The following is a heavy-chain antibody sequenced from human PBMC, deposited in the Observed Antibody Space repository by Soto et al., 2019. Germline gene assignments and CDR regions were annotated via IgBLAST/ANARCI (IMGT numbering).Heavy chain of an antibody. CDR2: IKQDGSEK. CDR3: ARDDLIAAAGTYYFDY. D-gene: IGHD6-13*01. Sequence: GGSLRLSCAASGFTFSSYWMSWVRQAPGKGLEWVANIKQDGSEKYYVDSVKGRFTISRDNAKNSLYLQMNSLRAEDTAVYYCARDDLIAAAGTYYFDYWGQGTLVTVSS. J-gene: IGHJ4*02. V-gene: IGHV3-7*01. CDR1: GFTFSSYW.